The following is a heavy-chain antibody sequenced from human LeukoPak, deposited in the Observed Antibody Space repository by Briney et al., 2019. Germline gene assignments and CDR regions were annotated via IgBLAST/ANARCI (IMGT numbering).Heavy chain of an antibody. CDR3: ARGHRLRLYYYYMDV. J-gene: IGHJ6*03. V-gene: IGHV1-18*01. CDR1: GYTFTSYG. D-gene: IGHD4-17*01. CDR2: ISTYNGNT. Sequence: ASVKVSCKASGYTFTSYGISWVRQAPGQGLEWMGWISTYNGNTNYAQKLQGRVTMTTDTSTSTAYMELRSLRSDDTAVYYCARGHRLRLYYYYMDVWGKGTTVTISS.